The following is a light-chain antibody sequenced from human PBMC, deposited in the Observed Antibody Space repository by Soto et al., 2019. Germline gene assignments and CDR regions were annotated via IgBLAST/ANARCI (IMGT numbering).Light chain of an antibody. V-gene: IGKV3-20*01. J-gene: IGKJ3*01. CDR2: AAS. Sequence: EIVMTQSPATLSVSSGERATLSCRASQSVSSNLVWYQQKPGQAPRLLIYAASTRATGIPDRFSGSGSGTDFTLTIRKLEPEDFAVYYCQQFGGSPPRFTFGPGTKVEVK. CDR3: QQFGGSPPRFT. CDR1: QSVSSN.